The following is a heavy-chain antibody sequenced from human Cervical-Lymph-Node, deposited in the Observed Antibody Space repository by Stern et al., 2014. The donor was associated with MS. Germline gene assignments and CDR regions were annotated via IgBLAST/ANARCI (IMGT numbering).Heavy chain of an antibody. Sequence: VQLVESGAEVKKPGESLKISCKGSGYSFTKYWIGWVRQMPGKGLEGMGVIYPGDSDTRYSPSFQGQVTLSADKSIRPTYLPRSSPKAPEPAMYYRARHRQQTLNGVDVWGQGTTVTVSS. CDR3: ARHRQQTLNGVDV. V-gene: IGHV5-51*01. J-gene: IGHJ6*02. CDR2: IYPGDSDT. D-gene: IGHD6-13*01. CDR1: GYSFTKYW.